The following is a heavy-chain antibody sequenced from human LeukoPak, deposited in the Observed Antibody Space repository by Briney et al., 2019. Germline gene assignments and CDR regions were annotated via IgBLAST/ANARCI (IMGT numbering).Heavy chain of an antibody. D-gene: IGHD6-19*01. CDR3: AREVIAVAGYFDY. Sequence: GGSLRLSCAASGFTFSMYARHWVRQAPGKGLEWVALISYDGSNKHHADSVKGRFTISRDNSKNTLYLQMNSLRAEDTAVYYCAREVIAVAGYFDYWGQGTLVTVSS. J-gene: IGHJ4*02. V-gene: IGHV3-30*14. CDR1: GFTFSMYA. CDR2: ISYDGSNK.